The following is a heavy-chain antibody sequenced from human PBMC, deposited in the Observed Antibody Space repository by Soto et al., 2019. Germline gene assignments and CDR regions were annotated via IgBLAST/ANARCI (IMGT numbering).Heavy chain of an antibody. D-gene: IGHD3-10*01. CDR3: AKGGSGSYSNAFDI. V-gene: IGHV4-39*01. CDR2: IYYSGST. J-gene: IGHJ3*02. CDR1: GGGSRSSSYY. Sequence: PSEALSLTCTISGGGSRSSSYYWGWTRQPPGKGLEWIGSIYYSGSTYYNPSLKSRVTISVDTSKNQFSLKLSSVTAADTAVYYCAKGGSGSYSNAFDIWGQGTMVT.